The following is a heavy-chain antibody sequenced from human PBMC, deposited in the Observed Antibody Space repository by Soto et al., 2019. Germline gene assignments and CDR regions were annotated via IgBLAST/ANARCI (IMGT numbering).Heavy chain of an antibody. CDR1: GFTFSSYW. CDR2: IKQDGSEK. D-gene: IGHD4-17*01. Sequence: GGSLRLSCAASGFTFSSYWMSWVRQAPGKGLEWVANIKQDGSEKYYVDSVKGRFTISRDNAKNSLYLQMNSLRAEDTAVYYCAREAFSRMDYGDYVDDAFDIWGQGTMVTVSS. CDR3: AREAFSRMDYGDYVDDAFDI. V-gene: IGHV3-7*01. J-gene: IGHJ3*02.